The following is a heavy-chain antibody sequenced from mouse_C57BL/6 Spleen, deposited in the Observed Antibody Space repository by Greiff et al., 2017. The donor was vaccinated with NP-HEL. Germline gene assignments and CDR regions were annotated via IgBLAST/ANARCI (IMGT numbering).Heavy chain of an antibody. J-gene: IGHJ4*01. CDR1: GFTFSDFY. CDR2: SRNKANDYTT. CDR3: ARDALHYGSRPSYAMDY. D-gene: IGHD1-1*01. Sequence: DVKLVESGGGLVQSGRSLRLSCATSGFTFSDFYMEWVRQAPGKGLEWIAASRNKANDYTTEYSASVKGRFIVSRDTSQSILYLQMNALRAEDTAIYYCARDALHYGSRPSYAMDYWGQGTSVTVSS. V-gene: IGHV7-1*01.